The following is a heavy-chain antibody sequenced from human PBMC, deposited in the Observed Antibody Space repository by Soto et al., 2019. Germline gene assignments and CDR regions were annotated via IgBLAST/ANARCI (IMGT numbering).Heavy chain of an antibody. J-gene: IGHJ6*02. V-gene: IGHV1-18*01. CDR1: GYTFTSYG. Sequence: QVQLVQSGAEVKKPGASVKVSCKASGYTFTSYGISWVRQAPGQGLEWMGWISAYNGNTNYAQKLQGRVTMTTDTSTSTAYMELRSLRSDDTAVYYCARNPSYYYDSSGDYVRPSGTTSYYHGMDVWGQGTTVTVSS. CDR2: ISAYNGNT. CDR3: ARNPSYYYDSSGDYVRPSGTTSYYHGMDV. D-gene: IGHD3-22*01.